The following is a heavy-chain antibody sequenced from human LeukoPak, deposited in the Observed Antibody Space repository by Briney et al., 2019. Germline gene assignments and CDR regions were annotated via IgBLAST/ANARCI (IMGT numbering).Heavy chain of an antibody. D-gene: IGHD3-16*01. V-gene: IGHV4-59*08. Sequence: SSETLSLTCTVSGGSISSYYWSWIRQPPGKGLEWIGYIYYSGSTNYNPSLKSRVTISVDTSKNQFSLKLSSVTAADTAVYYCASGATSWAHMDVWGEGTTVTVSS. CDR2: IYYSGST. CDR3: ASGATSWAHMDV. CDR1: GGSISSYY. J-gene: IGHJ6*03.